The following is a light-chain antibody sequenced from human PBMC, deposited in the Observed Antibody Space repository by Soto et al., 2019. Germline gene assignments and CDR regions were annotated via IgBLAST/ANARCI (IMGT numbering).Light chain of an antibody. V-gene: IGKV1-5*01. CDR3: QQYISYPYT. CDR1: QTTNTW. Sequence: DIQMTQFASTLSESVLDRVTITCLASQTTNTWLAWYQQKPGTAPKLLIYDASSLEGGVPSRFSASGSGTEFTLTISSLQPDDLATYYCQQYISYPYTFGQGTKVDI. J-gene: IGKJ2*01. CDR2: DAS.